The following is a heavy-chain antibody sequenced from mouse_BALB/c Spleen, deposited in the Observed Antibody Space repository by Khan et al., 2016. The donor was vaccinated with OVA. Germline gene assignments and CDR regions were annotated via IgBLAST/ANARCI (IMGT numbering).Heavy chain of an antibody. CDR3: ARNPFAN. CDR2: IDPYDSET. J-gene: IGHJ3*01. Sequence: QVQLQQPGTELVRPGTSVKLSCKASGYKFTSYWMNWIKQRPEQGLEWIGRIDPYDSETHYNQKFKDKAILTVDKSSNTAYMQCSSRTTEDSAFYYCARNPFANWSQGTLVTVSA. CDR1: GYKFTSYW. V-gene: IGHV1-52*01.